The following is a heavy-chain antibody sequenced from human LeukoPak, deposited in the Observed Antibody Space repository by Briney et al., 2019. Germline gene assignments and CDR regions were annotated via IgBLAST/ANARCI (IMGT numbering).Heavy chain of an antibody. CDR2: IYYSGST. CDR1: GGSISSYY. Sequence: SETLSITCTVSGGSISSYYWSWIRQPPGKGLEWIGYIYYSGSTNYNPSLKSRVTISVDTSKNQFSLKLSSVTAADTAIYYCARDPGTIPPYYFDYWGQGTLVTVSS. V-gene: IGHV4-59*01. D-gene: IGHD3-10*01. CDR3: ARDPGTIPPYYFDY. J-gene: IGHJ4*02.